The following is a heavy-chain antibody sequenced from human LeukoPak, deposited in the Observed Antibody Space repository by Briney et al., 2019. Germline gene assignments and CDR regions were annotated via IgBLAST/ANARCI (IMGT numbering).Heavy chain of an antibody. Sequence: GGSLKISCEGSGYSFTSYWIGGGRQVAGKGLGGMGIIYPGDSDTRYSPSFQGQVTISADKSISTAYLQWSSLKASDTAMYYCVIYGSGSPDYWGQGTLVTVSS. CDR1: GYSFTSYW. CDR3: VIYGSGSPDY. J-gene: IGHJ4*02. CDR2: IYPGDSDT. D-gene: IGHD3-10*01. V-gene: IGHV5-51*01.